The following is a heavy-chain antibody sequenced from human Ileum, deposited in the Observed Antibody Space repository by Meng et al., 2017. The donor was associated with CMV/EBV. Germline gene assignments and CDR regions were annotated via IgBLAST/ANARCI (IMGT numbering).Heavy chain of an antibody. CDR3: ASMGGDGSCS. Sequence: CAISGDSVSSNSAAWNWIRQSPSRGLEWLGRTYYRSKWYNDYAVSVKSRITINPDTSKNQFPLQLNSVTPEDTAVYYCASMGGDGSCSWGQGTLVTVSS. D-gene: IGHD2-15*01. V-gene: IGHV6-1*01. J-gene: IGHJ5*02. CDR2: TYYRSKWYN. CDR1: GDSVSSNSAA.